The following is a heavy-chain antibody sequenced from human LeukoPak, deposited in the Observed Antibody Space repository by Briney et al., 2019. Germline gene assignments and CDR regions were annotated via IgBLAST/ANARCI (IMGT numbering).Heavy chain of an antibody. D-gene: IGHD3-10*01. V-gene: IGHV3-23*01. CDR3: AKSNGYGLVDI. Sequence: GGSLRLSCATSGFTFSSYGMSWVRQAPGKGLEWVSAISGSGGSTYYADSVKGRFTISRDNSKNTLYLQMNSLRAEDTAVYYCAKSNGYGLVDIWGQGTMVTVSS. CDR1: GFTFSSYG. CDR2: ISGSGGST. J-gene: IGHJ3*02.